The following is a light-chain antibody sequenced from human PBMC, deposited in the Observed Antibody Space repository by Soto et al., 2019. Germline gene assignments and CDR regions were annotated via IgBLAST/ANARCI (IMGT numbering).Light chain of an antibody. CDR2: GAS. Sequence: IQLTQSPSSLSASVGDRVTITCRASPAIASFLAWYQQKPGTAPKLLIYGASTLQSGVPSRFSGNRSGTDYTLTIASLQPEDFATYYCQQLNGSPWTFGQGTKVDIK. V-gene: IGKV1-9*01. J-gene: IGKJ1*01. CDR3: QQLNGSPWT. CDR1: PAIASF.